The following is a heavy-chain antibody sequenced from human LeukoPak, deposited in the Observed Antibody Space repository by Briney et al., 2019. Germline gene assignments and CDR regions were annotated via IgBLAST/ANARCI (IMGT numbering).Heavy chain of an antibody. CDR2: IKSKTDGGTT. CDR3: TTAGIAAAAFDY. J-gene: IGHJ4*02. D-gene: IGHD6-13*01. Sequence: GGSLRLSCAASGFAFSNAWMSWVRQAPGKGLEWVGRIKSKTDGGTTDYAAPVKGRFTISRDGSKNTLYLQMNSLKTEDTAVYYCTTAGIAAAAFDYWGQGTLVTVSS. CDR1: GFAFSNAW. V-gene: IGHV3-15*01.